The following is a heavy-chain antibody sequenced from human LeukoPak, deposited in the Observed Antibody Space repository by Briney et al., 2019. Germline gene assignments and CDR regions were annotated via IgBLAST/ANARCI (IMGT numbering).Heavy chain of an antibody. CDR2: ISYSGYT. J-gene: IGHJ4*02. D-gene: IGHD3-10*01. CDR1: GDSLSSGSHY. Sequence: SETLSLTCSVSGDSLSSGSHYWSWLRQLPGKGQESIGFISYSGYTSYNPSLKSRVSISVDTSKNQFSLKLTSVTAADTAVYYCSRGGNRFGGFYFDYWGRGTLVTVSS. V-gene: IGHV4-31*03. CDR3: SRGGNRFGGFYFDY.